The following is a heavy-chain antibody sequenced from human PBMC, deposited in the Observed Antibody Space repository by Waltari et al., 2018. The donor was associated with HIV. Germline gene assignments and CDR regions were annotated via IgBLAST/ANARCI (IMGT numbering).Heavy chain of an antibody. D-gene: IGHD2-15*01. CDR3: ASGGCSGGSCYSDYYYYGMDV. V-gene: IGHV1-69*01. Sequence: QVQLVQSGAEVKKPGSSVKVSCKASGGTFSSYAISWVRQAPGQGLEWMGGIIPIFGTANYAQKFQGRVTITADESTSTAYMELSSLRSEDTAVYYCASGGCSGGSCYSDYYYYGMDVWGQGTTVTVSS. CDR2: IIPIFGTA. J-gene: IGHJ6*02. CDR1: GGTFSSYA.